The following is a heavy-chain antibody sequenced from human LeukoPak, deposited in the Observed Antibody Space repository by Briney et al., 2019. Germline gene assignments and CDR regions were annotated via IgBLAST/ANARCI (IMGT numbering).Heavy chain of an antibody. CDR2: IDDSGNT. CDR3: ARDSSPSASPYMDV. Sequence: MSSETLSLTCFVSGGSMKNSYWTWIRQAPGKGLEWIGNIDDSGNTNYSPSLKSRVTISLDTSKNRFSLRVTSVTAADTALFFCARDSSPSASPYMDVWGQGTTVTVSS. D-gene: IGHD2-2*01. CDR1: GGSMKNSY. V-gene: IGHV4-59*01. J-gene: IGHJ6*03.